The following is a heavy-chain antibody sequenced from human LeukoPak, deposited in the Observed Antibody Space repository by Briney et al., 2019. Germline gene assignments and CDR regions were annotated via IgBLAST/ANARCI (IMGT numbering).Heavy chain of an antibody. CDR1: GGSISSGGYY. CDR2: IYYSGST. Sequence: KASETLSLTCTVSGGSISSGGYYWSWIRQHPGKGLEWIGYIYYSGSTYYNPSLKSRVTISVDTSKNQFSLKLTSVTAADTAVYYRARDRYDSYPMDVWSQGTTVTVSS. CDR3: ARDRYDSYPMDV. J-gene: IGHJ6*02. D-gene: IGHD3-3*01. V-gene: IGHV4-31*03.